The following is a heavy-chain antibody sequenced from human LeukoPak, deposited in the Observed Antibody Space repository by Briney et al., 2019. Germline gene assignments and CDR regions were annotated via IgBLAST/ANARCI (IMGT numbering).Heavy chain of an antibody. D-gene: IGHD3-22*01. V-gene: IGHV3-53*01. CDR1: GFTVSSNY. CDR3: ARDPYYDSSGYLG. Sequence: GGSLRLSCAASGFTVSSNYMSWVRQAPGKGLEWVSVIYSGGSTYYADSVKGRFTISRDNSKNTLYLQMNSLRAEDTAVYYCARDPYYDSSGYLGWGQGTLVTVSS. J-gene: IGHJ4*02. CDR2: IYSGGST.